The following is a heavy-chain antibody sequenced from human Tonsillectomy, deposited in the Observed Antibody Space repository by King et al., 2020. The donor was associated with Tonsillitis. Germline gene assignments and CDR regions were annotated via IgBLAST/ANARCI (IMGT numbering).Heavy chain of an antibody. CDR2: IYTSGST. J-gene: IGHJ5*02. CDR3: ARVLARAWFDP. CDR1: CGSISSGSYY. D-gene: IGHD6-13*01. Sequence: VQLQESGPGLVKPSQTLSLTCTVSCGSISSGSYYWSWIRQPAGKGLEWVGHIYTSGSTNYNPSLKSRVTISVDTSKNQFSLRLSSVTAADTAVYYCARVLARAWFDPWGQGTLVTVSS. V-gene: IGHV4-61*02.